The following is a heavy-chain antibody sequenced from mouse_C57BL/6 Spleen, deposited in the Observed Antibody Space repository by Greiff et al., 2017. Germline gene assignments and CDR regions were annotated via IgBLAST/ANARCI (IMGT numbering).Heavy chain of an antibody. D-gene: IGHD1-1*01. CDR2: ISYDGSN. Sequence: EVKLVESGPGLVKPSQSLSLTCSVTGYSITSGYYWNWIRQFPGNKLEWMGYISYDGSNNYNPSLKNRISITRDTSKNQFCLKLNSVTTEDTATYYCARETTVGYFDVWGTGTTVTVSS. CDR3: ARETTVGYFDV. CDR1: GYSITSGYY. J-gene: IGHJ1*03. V-gene: IGHV3-6*01.